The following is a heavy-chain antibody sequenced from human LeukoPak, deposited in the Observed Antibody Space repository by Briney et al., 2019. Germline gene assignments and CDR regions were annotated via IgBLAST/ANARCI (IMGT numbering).Heavy chain of an antibody. J-gene: IGHJ6*03. CDR3: ARQPDYYYYYMDV. CDR2: INPNSGGT. Sequence: GASVKVSCKASGYTFTGYYMHWVRQAPGQGREWMGWINPNSGGTNYAQKFQGRVTMTRDTSISTAYMELSRLRSADTAVYYCARQPDYYYYYMDVWGKGTTVTVSS. V-gene: IGHV1-2*02. CDR1: GYTFTGYY. D-gene: IGHD1-14*01.